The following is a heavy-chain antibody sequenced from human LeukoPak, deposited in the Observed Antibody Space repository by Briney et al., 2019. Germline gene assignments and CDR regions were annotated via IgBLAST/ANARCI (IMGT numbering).Heavy chain of an antibody. J-gene: IGHJ4*02. CDR1: GGSFSGYY. V-gene: IGHV4-34*01. Sequence: SETLSLTCAVYGGSFSGYYWSWIRQPPGKGLEWIGEINHSGSTNYNPSLKSRVTISVDTSKNQFSLKLSSVTAADTAVYYCARARGYNYGYQISPDYWGQGTLVTVSS. D-gene: IGHD5-18*01. CDR2: INHSGST. CDR3: ARARGYNYGYQISPDY.